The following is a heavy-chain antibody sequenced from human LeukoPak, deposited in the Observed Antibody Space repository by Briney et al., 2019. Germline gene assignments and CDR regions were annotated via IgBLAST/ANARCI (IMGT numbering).Heavy chain of an antibody. CDR1: GGSISSNSYY. CDR2: IYYSGST. Sequence: PSETLSLTCIVSGGSISSNSYYWGWIRQPPGKGLEWIGSIYYSGSTYYNPSLKSRVTISVDTSKNQFSLKLRSVTAADTAVYHCARTYYDPLTGYYSGGGPFDSWGQGTLVTVSS. D-gene: IGHD3-9*01. J-gene: IGHJ4*02. V-gene: IGHV4-39*07. CDR3: ARTYYDPLTGYYSGGGPFDS.